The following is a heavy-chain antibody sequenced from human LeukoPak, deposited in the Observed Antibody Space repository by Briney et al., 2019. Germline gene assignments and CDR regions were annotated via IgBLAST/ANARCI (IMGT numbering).Heavy chain of an antibody. CDR3: AREYGDFDY. J-gene: IGHJ4*02. D-gene: IGHD4-17*01. CDR2: INASGRT. CDR1: GGSISSGGYS. Sequence: SETLSLTCAVSGGSISSGGYSWSWIRQPAGKGLEWIGRINASGRTNYNPSLKSRVTMSVDTSKNQFSLKVNSVTAADTAVYYCAREYGDFDYWGQGTLVTVSS. V-gene: IGHV4-61*02.